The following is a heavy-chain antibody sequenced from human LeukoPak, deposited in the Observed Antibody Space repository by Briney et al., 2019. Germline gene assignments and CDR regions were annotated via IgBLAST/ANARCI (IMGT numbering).Heavy chain of an antibody. CDR2: INPSGGNT. V-gene: IGHV1-46*01. D-gene: IGHD5-18*01. CDR1: GYTFTSYY. J-gene: IGHJ4*02. CDR3: ARGYSYGYYFDY. Sequence: ASVKVSCKASGYTFTSYYMHWVRQAPAKGLEWMGIINPSGGNTSYAQKFQGRVTMTRDTSTSTVYMELSSLRSEDTAVYYCARGYSYGYYFDYWGREPWSPSPQ.